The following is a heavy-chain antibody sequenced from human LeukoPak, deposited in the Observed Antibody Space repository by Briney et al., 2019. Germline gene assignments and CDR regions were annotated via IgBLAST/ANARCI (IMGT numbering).Heavy chain of an antibody. D-gene: IGHD4-17*01. Sequence: KPSETLSLTCAVYGGSFSGYYWSWIRQPPGKGLEWIGEINHSGSTNYNPSLKSRVTISVDTSKNQFSLKLSSVTAADTAVYYCARLSDYGGKLNWFDPWGQGTLVTVSS. CDR3: ARLSDYGGKLNWFDP. V-gene: IGHV4-34*01. CDR2: INHSGST. J-gene: IGHJ5*02. CDR1: GGSFSGYY.